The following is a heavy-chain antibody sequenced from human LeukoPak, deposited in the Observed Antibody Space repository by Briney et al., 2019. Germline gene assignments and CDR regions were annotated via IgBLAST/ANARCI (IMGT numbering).Heavy chain of an antibody. Sequence: ASVKVSCKASGYTFTGYYIHWVRQAPGQGLEWMGWISAYNGHTNYTQKFQGRVTMTTDTSTSTAYMELRSLRSDDTAVYYCARDGYCSSTSCPFQITLYYMDVWGKGTTVTVSS. J-gene: IGHJ6*03. CDR1: GYTFTGYY. CDR2: ISAYNGHT. D-gene: IGHD2-2*01. CDR3: ARDGYCSSTSCPFQITLYYMDV. V-gene: IGHV1-18*04.